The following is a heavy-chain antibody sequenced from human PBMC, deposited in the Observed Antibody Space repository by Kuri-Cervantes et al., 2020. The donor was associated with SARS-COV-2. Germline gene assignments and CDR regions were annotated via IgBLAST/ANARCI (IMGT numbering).Heavy chain of an antibody. CDR1: GFIFSDFY. J-gene: IGHJ4*02. Sequence: GESLKISCTASGFIFSDFYMTWIRQAPGKGLEWISSIGPSGTFKHYADSVKGRFTISRDNAKNSLYLQMSRLRGDDTAVYYCARDLRRGNSLDYWGQGTLVTVSS. V-gene: IGHV3-11*04. CDR2: IGPSGTFK. CDR3: ARDLRRGNSLDY. D-gene: IGHD1/OR15-1a*01.